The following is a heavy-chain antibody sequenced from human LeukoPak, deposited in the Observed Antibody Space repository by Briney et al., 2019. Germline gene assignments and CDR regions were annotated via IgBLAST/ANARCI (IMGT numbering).Heavy chain of an antibody. CDR3: ARDTPSYYYDSSGYPRDY. J-gene: IGHJ4*02. Sequence: GASVKVSCKASGYTFTSYGISWVRQAPGQGLEWMGWISAYNGNTNYAQKLQGRVTMTTDTSTSTAYMELGSLRSDDTAVYYCARDTPSYYYDSSGYPRDYWGQGTLVTVSS. CDR2: ISAYNGNT. V-gene: IGHV1-18*01. D-gene: IGHD3-22*01. CDR1: GYTFTSYG.